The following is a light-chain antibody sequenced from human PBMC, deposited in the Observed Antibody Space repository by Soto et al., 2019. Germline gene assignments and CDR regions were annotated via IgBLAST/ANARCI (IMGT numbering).Light chain of an antibody. CDR2: DSS. CDR3: QKRTNWPPHT. J-gene: IGKJ2*01. Sequence: EIVLTQSPSTLSLSPGERATLSCRASRDIGNLLYWYPQKSGQAPRLLIYDSSNRASGVPARFSGSGSGTDFTLTISSLAPEDFAVYYCQKRTNWPPHTFGQGTKVDIK. V-gene: IGKV3-11*01. CDR1: RDIGNL.